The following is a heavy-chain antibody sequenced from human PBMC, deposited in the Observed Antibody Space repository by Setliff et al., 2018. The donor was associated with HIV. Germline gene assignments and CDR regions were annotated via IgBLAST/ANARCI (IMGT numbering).Heavy chain of an antibody. J-gene: IGHJ4*02. D-gene: IGHD3-3*01. Sequence: SETLSLTCAVYGGSFSGYYWSWIRQPPGKGLEWIGEINHSGSTNYNPSLKSRVTISVDTSKNQFSLELSSVTAADTAVYYCASLITYYDFWSGYYSPIGFDYWGQGTLVTVSS. V-gene: IGHV4-34*01. CDR3: ASLITYYDFWSGYYSPIGFDY. CDR1: GGSFSGYY. CDR2: INHSGST.